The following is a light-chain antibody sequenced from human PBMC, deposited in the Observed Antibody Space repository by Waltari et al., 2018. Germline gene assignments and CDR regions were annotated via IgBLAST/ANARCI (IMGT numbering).Light chain of an antibody. CDR1: QSISSY. CDR2: AAS. V-gene: IGKV1-39*01. J-gene: IGKJ2*01. Sequence: DIQMTQSPSSLSASVGDRVTITCRASQSISSYLHWYQQKPGKAPKLLISAASSLQSGVPSRFSGSGSGTDFTLNISSLQPEDFATYYCQQSYSTPYTFGQGTKLEIK. CDR3: QQSYSTPYT.